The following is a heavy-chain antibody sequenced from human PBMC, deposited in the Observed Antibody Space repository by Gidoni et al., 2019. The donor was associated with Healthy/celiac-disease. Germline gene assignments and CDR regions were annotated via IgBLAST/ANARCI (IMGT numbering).Heavy chain of an antibody. J-gene: IGHJ6*02. Sequence: QVQLVESGGGVVQPGRSLRLSCAASGFTFGSYGRHWVRQAPGKGLEWVAVISYDGSNKYYADSVKGRFTISRDNSKNTLYLQMNSLRAEDTAVYYCANLNSPLNQNYYYYYGMDVWGQGTTVTVSS. CDR1: GFTFGSYG. CDR2: ISYDGSNK. V-gene: IGHV3-30*18. CDR3: ANLNSPLNQNYYYYYGMDV. D-gene: IGHD3-16*01.